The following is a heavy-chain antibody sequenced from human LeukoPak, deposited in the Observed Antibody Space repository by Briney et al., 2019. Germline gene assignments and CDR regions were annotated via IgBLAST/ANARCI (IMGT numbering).Heavy chain of an antibody. CDR1: GFTLVPYT. CDR3: ARGLMLRLGELHL. CDR2: IGSLGTDI. Sequence: GGSLRLFCAASGFTLVPYTMNWVRQVPGKGLEWVSSIGSLGTDIYYTDSVKGRFTVSRDNAQNSLYLQMNSLRAEDTALYYCARGLMLRLGELHLWGEGTLVTVSS. V-gene: IGHV3-21*01. J-gene: IGHJ5*02. D-gene: IGHD3-16*01.